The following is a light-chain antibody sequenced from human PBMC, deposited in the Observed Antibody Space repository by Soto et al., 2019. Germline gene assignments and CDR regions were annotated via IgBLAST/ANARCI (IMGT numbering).Light chain of an antibody. CDR1: SSDVDKYNY. Sequence: QSALTQPRSVSGSPGQSVTISCTGTSSDVDKYNYVSWYQQHPGKAPKLLIYGVSERPSGVPHRFSGSKSGSTASLTISGLQAEDEADYYCCSYADYYTYVFGTGTKLTVL. J-gene: IGLJ1*01. V-gene: IGLV2-11*01. CDR2: GVS. CDR3: CSYADYYTYV.